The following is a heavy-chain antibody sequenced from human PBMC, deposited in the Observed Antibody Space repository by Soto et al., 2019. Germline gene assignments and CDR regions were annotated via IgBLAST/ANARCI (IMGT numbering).Heavy chain of an antibody. CDR2: INPSGGST. CDR3: ARDIGRLRLGELSSY. J-gene: IGHJ4*02. Sequence: QVQLVQSGAEVKKPGASVKVSCKASGYTFTSYYMHWVRQAPGQGLEWMGIINPSGGSTSYAQKFQGRVTMTRDTSTSTVYMELSSLRSEDTAVYYCARDIGRLRLGELSSYWGQGTLVTVSS. D-gene: IGHD3-16*02. V-gene: IGHV1-46*01. CDR1: GYTFTSYY.